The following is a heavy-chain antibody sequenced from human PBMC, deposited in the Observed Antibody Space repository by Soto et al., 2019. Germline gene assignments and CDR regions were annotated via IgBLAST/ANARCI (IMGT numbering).Heavy chain of an antibody. Sequence: ASVKVSCKASGYTFTSYGISWVRQAPGQGLEWMGRISAYNGNTNYAQKLQGRVTMTTDTSTGTAYMELRSLRSDDTAVYYCAREVVVTTGGYFDLWGRGTLVTVSS. CDR3: AREVVVTTGGYFDL. V-gene: IGHV1-18*04. CDR2: ISAYNGNT. D-gene: IGHD3-22*01. CDR1: GYTFTSYG. J-gene: IGHJ2*01.